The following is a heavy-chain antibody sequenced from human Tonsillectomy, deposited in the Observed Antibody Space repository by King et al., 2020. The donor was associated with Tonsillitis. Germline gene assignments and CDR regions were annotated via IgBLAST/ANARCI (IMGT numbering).Heavy chain of an antibody. CDR1: GYTFTSYD. Sequence: VQLVESGAEVKKPGASVKVSCKASGYTFTSYDINWVRQATGQGLEWMGWMNPNSGNTGYAQKFQGRVTMTRNTSISTAYMELSSLRSEDTAVYYCARGLRLGYCSSTSCSYYFDYWGQGTLVTVSS. CDR2: MNPNSGNT. D-gene: IGHD2-2*01. J-gene: IGHJ4*02. V-gene: IGHV1-8*01. CDR3: ARGLRLGYCSSTSCSYYFDY.